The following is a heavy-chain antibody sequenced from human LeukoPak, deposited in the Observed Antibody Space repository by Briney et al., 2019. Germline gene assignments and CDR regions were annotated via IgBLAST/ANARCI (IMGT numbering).Heavy chain of an antibody. J-gene: IGHJ4*02. D-gene: IGHD5-18*01. CDR1: GYTFTSYD. V-gene: IGHV1-8*03. Sequence: GASVKVSCKASGYTFTSYDIDLVRQATGQGLEWMGWMNPNSGNTGYAQKFQGRVTITRNTSISTAYMELSSLRSEDTAVYYCARDDGYGDYDYWGQGTLVTVSS. CDR2: MNPNSGNT. CDR3: ARDDGYGDYDY.